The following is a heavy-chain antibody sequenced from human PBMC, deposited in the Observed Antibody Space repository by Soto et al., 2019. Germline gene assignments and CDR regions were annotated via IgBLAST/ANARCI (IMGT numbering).Heavy chain of an antibody. Sequence: PGGSLRLSCAASGCTFSSYEMNWVRPAPGKGLEWVSYISSSGSTIYYADSVKGRFTISRDNAKNSLYLQMNSLRAEDTAVYYCARGSYNWNDWNAFDIWGQGTMVTVSS. CDR2: ISSSGSTI. D-gene: IGHD1-20*01. J-gene: IGHJ3*02. CDR1: GCTFSSYE. CDR3: ARGSYNWNDWNAFDI. V-gene: IGHV3-48*03.